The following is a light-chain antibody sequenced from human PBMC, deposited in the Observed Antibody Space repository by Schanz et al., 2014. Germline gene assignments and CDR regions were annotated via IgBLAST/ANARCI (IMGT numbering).Light chain of an antibody. J-gene: IGKJ4*01. CDR1: QSISSN. CDR2: GAS. V-gene: IGKV3-20*01. Sequence: EIVMTQSPATLSVSPGERATLSCRASQSISSNLAWYQQKPGQAPRLLLYGASTRATGIPDRFSGSGSGTDFTLTISRLQPEDFAVYYCQQYGSSLTFGGGTKVEIK. CDR3: QQYGSSLT.